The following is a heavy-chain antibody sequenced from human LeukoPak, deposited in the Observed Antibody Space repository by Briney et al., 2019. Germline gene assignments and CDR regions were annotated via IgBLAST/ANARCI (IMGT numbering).Heavy chain of an antibody. V-gene: IGHV3-74*01. CDR2: INNDGSRT. CDR1: GFTYRTYW. D-gene: IGHD6-13*01. Sequence: QSGGSLRLSCAASGFTYRTYWMHWVRQVPGKGLVWVSRINNDGSRTNYADSVKGRFTISRDNAKNTVFPQMNSLRVEDTAVYYCARDDAAAGIIFDYWGQGTLVTVSS. CDR3: ARDDAAAGIIFDY. J-gene: IGHJ4*02.